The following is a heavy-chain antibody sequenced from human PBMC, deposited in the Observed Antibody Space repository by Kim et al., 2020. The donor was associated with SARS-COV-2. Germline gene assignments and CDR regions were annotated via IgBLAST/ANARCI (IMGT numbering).Heavy chain of an antibody. CDR3: ARKLDS. V-gene: IGHV3-48*02. J-gene: IGHJ4*02. CDR1: GFTFSAYD. CDR2: ISSSGSVT. Sequence: GGSLRLSCTASGFTFSAYDMNWVRQAPGKGLECISYISSSGSVTYYTDSVRGRFTISRDNAKNSLYLQMNSLRDEDTAVYYCARKLDSWGQGTLVTVSS.